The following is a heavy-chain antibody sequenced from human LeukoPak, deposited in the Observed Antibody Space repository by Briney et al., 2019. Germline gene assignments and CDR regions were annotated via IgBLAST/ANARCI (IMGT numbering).Heavy chain of an antibody. CDR1: GFTFSHYG. V-gene: IGHV3-33*06. J-gene: IGHJ4*02. Sequence: PGRSLRLSYVASGFTFSHYGMHWVRQSPGKGLEWVAVIWNDGSDKYYADSVKGRFSISRDNSRKTVYLHMDSLRAEDTALYYCAKDAQRGFDYSNSLEYWGQGTLVTVS. D-gene: IGHD4-11*01. CDR2: IWNDGSDK. CDR3: AKDAQRGFDYSNSLEY.